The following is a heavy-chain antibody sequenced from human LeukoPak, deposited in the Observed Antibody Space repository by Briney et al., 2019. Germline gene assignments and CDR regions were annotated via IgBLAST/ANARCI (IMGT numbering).Heavy chain of an antibody. V-gene: IGHV1-2*02. Sequence: ASVKVSCKASGYTFTGYYMHWVRQAPGQGLEWMGWINPNSGGTNYAQKFQGRVTMTRDTSISTAYMELSRLRSDDTAVYYCARGNIAAAGTGDYWGQGTLVTVSS. J-gene: IGHJ4*02. CDR2: INPNSGGT. CDR1: GYTFTGYY. D-gene: IGHD6-13*01. CDR3: ARGNIAAAGTGDY.